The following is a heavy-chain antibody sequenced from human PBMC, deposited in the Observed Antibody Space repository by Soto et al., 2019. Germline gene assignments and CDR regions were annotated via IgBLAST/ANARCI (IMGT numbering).Heavy chain of an antibody. V-gene: IGHV4-59*01. Sequence: SETLSLTCTVSGGSISSYYWIWIRQPPGKGLEWIGYIYYSGSTNYNPSLKSRVTISVDTSKNQFSLKLSSVTAADTAVYYCASFIVVVPAAERQGMDVWGKGTTVTVSS. CDR2: IYYSGST. CDR3: ASFIVVVPAAERQGMDV. J-gene: IGHJ6*03. CDR1: GGSISSYY. D-gene: IGHD2-2*01.